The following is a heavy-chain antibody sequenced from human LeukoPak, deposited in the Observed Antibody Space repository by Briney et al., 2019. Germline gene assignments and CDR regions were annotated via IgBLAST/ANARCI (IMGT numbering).Heavy chain of an antibody. Sequence: GGSLRLSCAASGFTFSSYTIHWVRQPPGKGLEWVAVISFDGSNKYYADSVKGRFTISRDNSKNTLYLQMNSLRAEDTAVYYCAREELGSSLGFDPWGQGTLVTVSS. V-gene: IGHV3-30-3*01. CDR1: GFTFSSYT. CDR3: AREELGSSLGFDP. D-gene: IGHD3-16*01. J-gene: IGHJ5*02. CDR2: ISFDGSNK.